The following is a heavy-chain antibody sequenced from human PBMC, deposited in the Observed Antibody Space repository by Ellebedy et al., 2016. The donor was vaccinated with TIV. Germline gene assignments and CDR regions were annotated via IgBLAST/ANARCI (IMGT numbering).Heavy chain of an antibody. Sequence: GESLKISXAASGFTFSNYAMSWVRQAPGKGLEWVSVMSGSGTYTYYADSVKCQFTISRDNSKDTLYLQMNGLRAEDTAVYYCAKSLQTMNYFVHWGQGTLVTVSS. CDR2: MSGSGTYT. V-gene: IGHV3-23*01. CDR1: GFTFSNYA. CDR3: AKSLQTMNYFVH. J-gene: IGHJ4*02. D-gene: IGHD1-1*01.